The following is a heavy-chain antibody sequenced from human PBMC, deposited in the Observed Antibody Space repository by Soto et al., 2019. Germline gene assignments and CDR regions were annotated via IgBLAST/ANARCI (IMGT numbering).Heavy chain of an antibody. CDR1: GLTFSVSA. CDR3: ATVHNTSRSFNY. D-gene: IGHD1-20*01. J-gene: IGHJ4*02. Sequence: GGSLRLSSAPSGLTFSVSAITWVRQAPGKGLEWVSTTGISGRTTYYGDSVKGRFTVSRDNSKNTLDLQMSSLRAEDTAVYYCATVHNTSRSFNYWGRGTLVTVSS. V-gene: IGHV3-23*01. CDR2: TGISGRTT.